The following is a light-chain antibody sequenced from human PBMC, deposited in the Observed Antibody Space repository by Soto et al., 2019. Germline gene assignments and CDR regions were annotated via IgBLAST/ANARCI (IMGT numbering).Light chain of an antibody. J-gene: IGLJ1*01. Sequence: QSVLTQPRSASGSPGQSVTISCTGTSSDVGANNDYVSWYQQHPGKVPKLMIYEVSKRPPGVPDRFSGSKSGNTASLTVSGLQADDEADYYCSSYAGSDNFVFGTGTKVTVL. CDR1: SSDVGANNDY. CDR3: SSYAGSDNFV. CDR2: EVS. V-gene: IGLV2-8*01.